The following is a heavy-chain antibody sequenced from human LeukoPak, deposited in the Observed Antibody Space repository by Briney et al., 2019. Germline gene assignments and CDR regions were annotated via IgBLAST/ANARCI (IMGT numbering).Heavy chain of an antibody. CDR1: EYSFSTYW. CDR2: IYPGDSDT. Sequence: GESLKISCKGSEYSFSTYWIAWVRQMPGKGLEWMGIIYPGDSDTRYSPSFQGQVTMSADKSISTAYLQWSSLKASDTAMYYCAISPRTIYRKTGYPNWLNPWGQGTLVTVSS. D-gene: IGHD1-14*01. V-gene: IGHV5-51*01. CDR3: AISPRTIYRKTGYPNWLNP. J-gene: IGHJ5*02.